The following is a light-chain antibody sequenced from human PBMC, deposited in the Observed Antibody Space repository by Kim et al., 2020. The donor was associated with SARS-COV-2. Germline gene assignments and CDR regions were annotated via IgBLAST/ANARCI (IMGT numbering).Light chain of an antibody. CDR1: SSNIGTSFD. Sequence: RVTSSCTGTSSNIGTSFDVHWYQQLPGSAPKLLIYANTNRPSGVPDRFSGSKSGTSASLAITGVQAEDEADYYCQSYDNSLSGYVFGTGTKVTVL. CDR3: QSYDNSLSGYV. CDR2: ANT. J-gene: IGLJ1*01. V-gene: IGLV1-40*01.